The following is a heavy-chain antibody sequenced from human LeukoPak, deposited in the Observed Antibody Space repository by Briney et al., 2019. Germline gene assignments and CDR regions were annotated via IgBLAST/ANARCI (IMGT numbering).Heavy chain of an antibody. D-gene: IGHD3-22*01. CDR2: INHSGST. V-gene: IGHV4-34*01. Sequence: TSSETLSLTCAVYGGSFSGYYWSWIRQPPGKGLEWIGEINHSGSTNYNPSLKSRVTISVDTSKNQFSLKLSSVTAADTAVYYCARRYYYDSSAQSGGYFDYWGQGTLVTVSS. J-gene: IGHJ4*02. CDR3: ARRYYYDSSAQSGGYFDY. CDR1: GGSFSGYY.